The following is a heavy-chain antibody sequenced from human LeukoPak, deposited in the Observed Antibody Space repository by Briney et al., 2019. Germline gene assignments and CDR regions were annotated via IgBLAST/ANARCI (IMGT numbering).Heavy chain of an antibody. CDR1: GGSISSSSYY. D-gene: IGHD3-10*01. J-gene: IGHJ4*02. V-gene: IGHV4-39*01. CDR2: IYHSGST. Sequence: SETLSLTCTVSGGSISSSSYYWGWIRQPPGKGLEWIGSIYHSGSTYYNPSLKSRVTISVDTSKNQFSLKLSSVTAADTAVYYCASYKDYYGSGSSDYWGQGTLVTVSS. CDR3: ASYKDYYGSGSSDY.